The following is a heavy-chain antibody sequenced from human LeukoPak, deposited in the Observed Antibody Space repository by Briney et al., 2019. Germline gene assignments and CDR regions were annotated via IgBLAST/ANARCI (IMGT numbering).Heavy chain of an antibody. V-gene: IGHV3-49*04. CDR1: GFAFDDFA. Sequence: AGGSLRLSCTTSGFAFDDFAMSWVRQPAGKGLEWVGFIRRRAYGGAAEYAASVKGRFIISRDDSKGIAYLQMNSLKTEDTAVYYWSRNGLVDFDYWGQGSRVIVSP. CDR3: SRNGLVDFDY. CDR2: IRRRAYGGAA. J-gene: IGHJ4*02.